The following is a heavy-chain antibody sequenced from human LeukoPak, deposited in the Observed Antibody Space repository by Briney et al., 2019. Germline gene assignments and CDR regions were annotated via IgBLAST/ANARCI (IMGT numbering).Heavy chain of an antibody. J-gene: IGHJ5*02. CDR3: ATDFVVVPAAMGSSGFDP. CDR2: LDPEDGET. D-gene: IGHD2-2*01. CDR1: GYTLTELS. Sequence: GASVKVSCKVSGYTLTELSMHWVRQAPGKGLEWMGGLDPEDGETIYAQKFQGRVTMTEDTSTDTAYMDLSSLRPEDTAVYYCATDFVVVPAAMGSSGFDPWGQGTLVTVSS. V-gene: IGHV1-24*01.